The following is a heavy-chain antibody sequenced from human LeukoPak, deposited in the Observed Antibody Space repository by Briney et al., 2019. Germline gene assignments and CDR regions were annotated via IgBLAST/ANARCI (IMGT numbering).Heavy chain of an antibody. D-gene: IGHD3-9*01. CDR3: ARDHKSPQYFDPSGGENSFDP. Sequence: SETLSLTCAVSGGFITSNYWWSWVRQSPGKGLEWIGEIYHSGTTNYNPSLKSRVTISVDKSKNQFSLNLISVTPADTAVYYCARDHKSPQYFDPSGGENSFDPWGQGSLVIVSS. V-gene: IGHV4-4*02. CDR1: GGFITSNYW. J-gene: IGHJ5*01. CDR2: IYHSGTT.